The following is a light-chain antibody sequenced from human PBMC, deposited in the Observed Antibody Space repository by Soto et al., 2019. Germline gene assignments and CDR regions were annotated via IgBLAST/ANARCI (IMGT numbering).Light chain of an antibody. CDR1: SSSIGSNT. Sequence: QSALTQPPSASGTPGQRVTISCSGSSSSIGSNTVTWYQQLPGTAPKLLIYNDDQRPSGVPDRFSGSGSGTSASLAISGLQSEDETDYYCAAWDDSLNGVVFGGGTKLTVL. CDR2: NDD. J-gene: IGLJ2*01. CDR3: AAWDDSLNGVV. V-gene: IGLV1-44*01.